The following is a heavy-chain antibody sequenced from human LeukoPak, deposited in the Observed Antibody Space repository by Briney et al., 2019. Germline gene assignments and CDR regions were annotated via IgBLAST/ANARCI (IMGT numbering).Heavy chain of an antibody. V-gene: IGHV4-59*01. J-gene: IGHJ5*02. CDR3: AREDMVGATGGWFDP. CDR1: GGSISSYY. CDR2: IYYSGST. D-gene: IGHD1-26*01. Sequence: SGTLSLTCTVSGGSISSYYWSWIRQPPGKGLEWIGYIYYSGSTNYNPSLKSRVTISVDTSKNQFSLKLSSVTAADTAVYYCAREDMVGATGGWFDPWGQGTLVTVSS.